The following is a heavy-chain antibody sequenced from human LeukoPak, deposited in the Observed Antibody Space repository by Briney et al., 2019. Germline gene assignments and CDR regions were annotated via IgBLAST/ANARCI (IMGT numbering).Heavy chain of an antibody. D-gene: IGHD3-22*01. J-gene: IGHJ3*02. CDR2: IYYSGST. Sequence: SETLSLTCTVSAGSISSYYWSWIRQPPGKGLEWIGYIYYSGSTNYNPSLKSRVTISADTSKNQFSLKLSSVSAADTAVYYCARGIVAVVTDAFDIWGQGTMVTVSS. V-gene: IGHV4-59*01. CDR1: AGSISSYY. CDR3: ARGIVAVVTDAFDI.